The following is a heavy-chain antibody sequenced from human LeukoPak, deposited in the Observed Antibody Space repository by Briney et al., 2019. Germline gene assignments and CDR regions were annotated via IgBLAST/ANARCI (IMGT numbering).Heavy chain of an antibody. Sequence: PGGSLRLSCEASGFTFDDYAMHWVRQAPGKGLEWVSGISWNSGSIGYADSVKGRFTISRDNAKNSLYLQMNSLRAEDTALYYCAKDMGSGWYGTNFDYWGQGTLVTVSS. V-gene: IGHV3-9*01. D-gene: IGHD6-19*01. CDR3: AKDMGSGWYGTNFDY. CDR2: ISWNSGSI. CDR1: GFTFDDYA. J-gene: IGHJ4*02.